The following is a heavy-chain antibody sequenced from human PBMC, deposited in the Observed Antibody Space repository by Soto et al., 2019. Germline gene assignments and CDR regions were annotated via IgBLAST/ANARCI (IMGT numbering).Heavy chain of an antibody. D-gene: IGHD3-3*01. CDR1: GFTFSSYA. CDR3: ARGSRTIFGVVIENWFDP. CDR2: ISSDGSNK. Sequence: QVQLVESGGGVVQPGRSLRLSCAASGFTFSSYAMHWVRQAPGKGLEWVAVISSDGSNKYYADSVKGRFTISRDNSKNTLYLQMNSLRAEDTAVYYCARGSRTIFGVVIENWFDPWGQGTLVTVSS. V-gene: IGHV3-30-3*01. J-gene: IGHJ5*02.